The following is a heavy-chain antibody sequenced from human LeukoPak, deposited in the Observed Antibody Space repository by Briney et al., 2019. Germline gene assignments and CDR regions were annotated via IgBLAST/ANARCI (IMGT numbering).Heavy chain of an antibody. CDR2: VHYSGST. CDR3: ARVTGSFYYYYYMDV. V-gene: IGHV4-39*07. D-gene: IGHD3-10*01. J-gene: IGHJ6*03. CDR1: GGSIGSSSYY. Sequence: SETLSLTCSVSGGSIGSSSYYWGWIRQPPGKGLEWLGSVHYSGSTYYNPSLKSRVTISLDTSKNQFSLKLTSVTAADTAVHYCARVTGSFYYYYYMDVWGKGTTVTVSS.